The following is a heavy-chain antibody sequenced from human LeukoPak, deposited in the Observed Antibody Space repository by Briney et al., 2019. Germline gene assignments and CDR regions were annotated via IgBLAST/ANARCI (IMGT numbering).Heavy chain of an antibody. CDR1: GFTFSSYW. V-gene: IGHV3-74*01. CDR2: ISSDGSST. J-gene: IGHJ4*02. Sequence: GGSLRLSCAASGFTFSSYWMQWVRQAPGKGLVWVSHISSDGSSTSYADSVKGRFTISRDNAKNTLYLQMNSLRAEDTAVYYCARDWGSSEMWGQGTQVTVSS. D-gene: IGHD2-2*01. CDR3: ARDWGSSEM.